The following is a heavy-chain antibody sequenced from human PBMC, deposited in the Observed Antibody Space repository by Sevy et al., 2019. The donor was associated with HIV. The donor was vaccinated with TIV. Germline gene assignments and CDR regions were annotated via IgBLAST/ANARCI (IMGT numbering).Heavy chain of an antibody. CDR2: ISGSGGNR. V-gene: IGHV3-23*01. J-gene: IGHJ4*02. Sequence: GGSLRLSCTASGFTFSSYAMSWVRQAPGKGLEWVSTISGSGGNRYYADSLKGRFTISRDNSRNTVLLQMTNLRAEDTAVYYCAKNRVGSYPDFWGQGTLVTVSS. D-gene: IGHD1-26*01. CDR1: GFTFSSYA. CDR3: AKNRVGSYPDF.